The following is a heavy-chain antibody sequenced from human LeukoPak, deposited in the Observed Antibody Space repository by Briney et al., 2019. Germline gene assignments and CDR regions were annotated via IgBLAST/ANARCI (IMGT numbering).Heavy chain of an antibody. V-gene: IGHV3-30*03. D-gene: IGHD5-18*01. CDR2: ISYDGRNK. CDR1: GFSFSSSG. CDR3: ARVKSGYSYGYGYYFDY. J-gene: IGHJ4*02. Sequence: GRSLRLSCAASGFSFSSSGMHWVRQAPGKGLEWVAVISYDGRNKYYADSVKGRFTISRDNSKNTLYLQMNSLRAEDTAVYYCARVKSGYSYGYGYYFDYWGQGTLVTVSS.